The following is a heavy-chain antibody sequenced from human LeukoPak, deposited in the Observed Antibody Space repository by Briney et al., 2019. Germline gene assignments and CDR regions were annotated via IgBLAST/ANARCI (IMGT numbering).Heavy chain of an antibody. CDR3: AREGAGGYTEAFDY. CDR2: IDSSSRSI. V-gene: IGHV3-21*01. CDR1: GFTFSSYA. D-gene: IGHD5-12*01. Sequence: GGSLRLSCAASGFTFSSYAMSWVRQAPGKGLEWVSAIDSSSRSIYYADSVKGRFTVSRDDAKNSLYLQMNSLRAEDTAVYYCAREGAGGYTEAFDYWGQGTLVTVSS. J-gene: IGHJ4*02.